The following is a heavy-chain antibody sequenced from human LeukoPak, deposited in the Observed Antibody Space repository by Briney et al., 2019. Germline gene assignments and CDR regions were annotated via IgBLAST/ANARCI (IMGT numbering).Heavy chain of an antibody. CDR1: GSISSDYY. CDR3: ASAAPEDYFDH. Sequence: SETLSLTCTVSGSISSDYYWGWIRQPPGKGLEWIGSLYHDGDIFYNPSLKSRVSLSVDTSKSHFSLGVYSVTAADTAVYYCASAAPEDYFDHWGQGALVTVSS. J-gene: IGHJ4*02. V-gene: IGHV4-38-2*02. D-gene: IGHD2-15*01. CDR2: LYHDGDI.